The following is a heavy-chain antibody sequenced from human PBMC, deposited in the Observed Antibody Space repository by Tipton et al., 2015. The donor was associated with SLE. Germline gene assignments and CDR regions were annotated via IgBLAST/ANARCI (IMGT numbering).Heavy chain of an antibody. CDR1: GFIFSNYA. CDR3: VSGKAVAGTGSSDY. Sequence: SLRLSCAASGFIFSNYAMHWVRQAPGKGLDWVAVLSYDGSNTFYADSGKGRFTISRDNSKNNLYLEMNSLGADDTALYYCVSGKAVAGTGSSDYWGRGTLVSVSS. CDR2: LSYDGSNT. J-gene: IGHJ4*02. V-gene: IGHV3-30*04. D-gene: IGHD6-19*01.